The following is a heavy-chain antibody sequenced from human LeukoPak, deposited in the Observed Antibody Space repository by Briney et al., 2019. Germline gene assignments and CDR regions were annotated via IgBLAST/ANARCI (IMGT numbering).Heavy chain of an antibody. Sequence: GASVKVSCKASGYTFSNFGISWVRQAPGQGLEWMGWISGYNGNTDYAQKLQGRVTVTTDTSTRTAYLELRSLRSDDTAVYYCARALRAAAFDYWGQGTLVTVSS. CDR1: GYTFSNFG. D-gene: IGHD6-13*01. J-gene: IGHJ4*02. V-gene: IGHV1-18*01. CDR2: ISGYNGNT. CDR3: ARALRAAAFDY.